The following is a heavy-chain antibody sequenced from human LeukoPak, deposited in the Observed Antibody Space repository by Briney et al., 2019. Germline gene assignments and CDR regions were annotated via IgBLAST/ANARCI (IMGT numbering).Heavy chain of an antibody. Sequence: GASVKVSCKASGYTFTSYDINWVRQAAGQGLEWMGWMNPNSGNTGYAQKFQGRVTMTRSTSISTAYMELGSLTSEDTAVYYCARRSSTAAADPFDYWGQGTLVTVSS. J-gene: IGHJ4*02. CDR3: ARRSSTAAADPFDY. CDR1: GYTFTSYD. V-gene: IGHV1-8*01. D-gene: IGHD2-2*01. CDR2: MNPNSGNT.